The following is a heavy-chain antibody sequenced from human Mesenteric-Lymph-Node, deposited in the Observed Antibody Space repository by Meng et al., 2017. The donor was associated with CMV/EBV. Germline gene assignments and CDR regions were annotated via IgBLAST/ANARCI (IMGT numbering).Heavy chain of an antibody. D-gene: IGHD6-6*01. CDR1: GGSFSGYY. CDR2: IYYSGST. Sequence: SETLSLTCAVYGGSFSGYYWSWIRQPPGKGLEWIGYIYYSGSTNYNPSLKSRVTISVDTSKNQFSLKLSSVTAADTAVYYCARAARLGNYYYGMDVWGQGTTVTVSS. J-gene: IGHJ6*02. V-gene: IGHV4-59*01. CDR3: ARAARLGNYYYGMDV.